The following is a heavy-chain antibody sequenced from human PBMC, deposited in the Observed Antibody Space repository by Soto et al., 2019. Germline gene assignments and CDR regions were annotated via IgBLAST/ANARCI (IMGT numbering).Heavy chain of an antibody. J-gene: IGHJ4*02. CDR2: IYSGGST. CDR1: GLTVSSNY. Sequence: GGSLRLSCAASGLTVSSNYMSWVRQAPGKGLEWVSVIYSGGSTYYADSVKGRFTVSRDNSKNTLYLQMNSLRAEDTAVYYCSSGYIYGLSDYWGQGTLVSVSS. V-gene: IGHV3-66*01. CDR3: SSGYIYGLSDY. D-gene: IGHD5-18*01.